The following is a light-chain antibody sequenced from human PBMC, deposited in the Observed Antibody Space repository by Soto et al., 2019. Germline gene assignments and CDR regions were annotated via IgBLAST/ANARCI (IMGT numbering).Light chain of an antibody. J-gene: IGKJ2*01. V-gene: IGKV3-11*01. CDR2: DAS. CDR1: QSVSSS. Sequence: ETVLTQSPATLSLSPGERATLSCRASQSVSSSLAWYQQKPGQAPRLLIYDASNRATGIPARFSGSGSGTDFTLPISSLEPEDFAVYYCQQRSDWPRTFGQGTKLEIK. CDR3: QQRSDWPRT.